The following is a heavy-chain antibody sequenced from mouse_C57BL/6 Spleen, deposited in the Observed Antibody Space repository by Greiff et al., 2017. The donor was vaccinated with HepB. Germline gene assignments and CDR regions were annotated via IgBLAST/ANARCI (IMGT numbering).Heavy chain of an antibody. V-gene: IGHV1-69*01. CDR1: GYTFTSYW. Sequence: QVQLQQPGAELVMPGASVKLSCKASGYTFTSYWMHWVKQRPGQGLEWIGEIDPSDSYTNYNQKFKGKSTLTVDKSSSTAYMQLSSLTSEDSAVYYCARGARRCWYFDVWGTGTTVTVSS. D-gene: IGHD2-12*01. CDR2: IDPSDSYT. J-gene: IGHJ1*03. CDR3: ARGARRCWYFDV.